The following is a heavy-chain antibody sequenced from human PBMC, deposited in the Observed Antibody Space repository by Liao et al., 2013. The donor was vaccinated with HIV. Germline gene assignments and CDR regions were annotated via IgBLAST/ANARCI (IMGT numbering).Heavy chain of an antibody. Sequence: QLQLQESGPGLVKPSETLSLTCTVSGGSISSSSYYWGWIRQPPGKGLEWIGSIHYSGSTYYNPSLKSRVTISVDTSKNQFSLKLSSVTAADTAVYYCASSVKKGIDAFDIWGQGTMVTVSS. V-gene: IGHV4-39*07. CDR2: IHYSGST. D-gene: IGHD3-10*01. CDR1: GGSISSSSYY. CDR3: ASSVKKGIDAFDI. J-gene: IGHJ3*02.